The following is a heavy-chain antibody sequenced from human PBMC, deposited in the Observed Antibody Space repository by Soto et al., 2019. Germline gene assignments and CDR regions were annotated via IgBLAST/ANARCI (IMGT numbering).Heavy chain of an antibody. V-gene: IGHV3-20*04. D-gene: IGHD2-15*01. CDR3: ARAARYCSGGSCYPPFYYYYMDV. J-gene: IGHJ6*03. CDR2: INWNGSST. Sequence: SLRLSCAASGFIFDDYGMSWVRQAPGKGLEWVSGINWNGSSTGYVDSVKGRFTISRDNAKNTLYLQMNSLRAEDTAVYYCARAARYCSGGSCYPPFYYYYMDVWGEGTTVTVSS. CDR1: GFIFDDYG.